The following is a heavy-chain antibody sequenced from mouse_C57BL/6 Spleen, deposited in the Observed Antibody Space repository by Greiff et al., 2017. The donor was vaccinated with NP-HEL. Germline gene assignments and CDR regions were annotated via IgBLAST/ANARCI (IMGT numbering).Heavy chain of an antibody. CDR1: GYTFTSYW. V-gene: IGHV1-81*01. CDR2: IYPRSGNT. J-gene: IGHJ4*01. Sequence: VQLQQSGAELVRPGASVKLSCKASGYTFTSYWISWVKQRTGQGLEWIGEIYPRSGNTYYNEKFKGKATLTADKSSSTAYMELRSLTSEDSAVYFCARCEEFYYAMDYWGKGTSVTVSS. CDR3: ARCEEFYYAMDY.